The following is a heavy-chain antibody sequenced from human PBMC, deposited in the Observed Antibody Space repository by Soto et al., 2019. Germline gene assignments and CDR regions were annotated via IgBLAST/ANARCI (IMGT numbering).Heavy chain of an antibody. CDR1: GYTLTIYA. Sequence: ASVKVSCKASGYTLTIYAVHWVRQAPGQRLEWMGWINAGNGNTKYSQKFQGRVTITRDTSASTAYMELSSLRSEDTAVYYCARGLNGYLHYFDYWGQGTLVTVSS. D-gene: IGHD5-18*01. CDR2: INAGNGNT. V-gene: IGHV1-3*01. J-gene: IGHJ4*02. CDR3: ARGLNGYLHYFDY.